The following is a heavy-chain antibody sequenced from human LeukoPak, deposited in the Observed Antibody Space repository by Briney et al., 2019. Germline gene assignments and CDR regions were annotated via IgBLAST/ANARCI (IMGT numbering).Heavy chain of an antibody. CDR1: GFTFSSYS. D-gene: IGHD1-26*01. Sequence: PGGSLRLSCAASGFTFSSYSMNWVRQAPGKGLEWVSYISSSSSTIYYADSVKGRFTISRDNAKNSLYLQMNSLRAEDTAVYYCARSWPRPTRLATYYYYMDVWGKGTTVTVSS. V-gene: IGHV3-48*01. CDR2: ISSSSSTI. J-gene: IGHJ6*03. CDR3: ARSWPRPTRLATYYYYMDV.